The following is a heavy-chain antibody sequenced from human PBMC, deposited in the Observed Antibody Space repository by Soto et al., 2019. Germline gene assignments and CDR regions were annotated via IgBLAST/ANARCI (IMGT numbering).Heavy chain of an antibody. CDR2: IYYSGSP. Sequence: KPSETRSLTCTVSGGSISSSSYYWGWIRQPPGKGLEWGGYIYYSGSPYYSPSLKSRGTISVDTSKNQFTLKLSAVTAADTAVYYCAVPAASVAGAPAPYYYYGMDVWGQATQVTVSS. V-gene: IGHV4-39*01. J-gene: IGHJ6*02. CDR3: AVPAASVAGAPAPYYYYGMDV. D-gene: IGHD6-19*01. CDR1: GGSISSSSYY.